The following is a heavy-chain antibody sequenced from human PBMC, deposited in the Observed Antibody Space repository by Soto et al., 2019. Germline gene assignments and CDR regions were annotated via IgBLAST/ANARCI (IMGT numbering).Heavy chain of an antibody. V-gene: IGHV3-7*01. CDR1: GFTPSSHW. Sequence: PGGSLRLSCAVPGFTPSSHWMSWVRQAPGKGLEWVANIKQDGSEKYYVDSVKGRFTISRDNAKNSLYLQMNSLRAEDTAVYYCASCAGSNSCYTLDYWGQGTLVTVSS. D-gene: IGHD2-2*02. CDR3: ASCAGSNSCYTLDY. CDR2: IKQDGSEK. J-gene: IGHJ4*02.